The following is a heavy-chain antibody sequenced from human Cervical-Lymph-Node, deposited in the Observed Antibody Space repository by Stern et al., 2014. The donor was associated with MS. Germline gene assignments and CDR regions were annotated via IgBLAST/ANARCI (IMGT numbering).Heavy chain of an antibody. CDR3: ARGYGGNPLDY. V-gene: IGHV4-59*01. CDR1: GGSISSYY. Sequence: QVQLQESGPGLVKPSETLSLTCTVSGGSISSYYWSWIRQPPGKGLEWIGYIYYSESTNYNPSLKSRVTISVDTSKNQFSLKLSSVTAADTAVYYCARGYGGNPLDYWGQGTLVTVSS. D-gene: IGHD4-23*01. CDR2: IYYSEST. J-gene: IGHJ4*02.